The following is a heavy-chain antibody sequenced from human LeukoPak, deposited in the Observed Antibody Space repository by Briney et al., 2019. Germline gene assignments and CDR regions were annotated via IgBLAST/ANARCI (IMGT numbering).Heavy chain of an antibody. D-gene: IGHD5-18*01. V-gene: IGHV1-8*01. CDR3: ARVGVDTAMVIYYYYYMDV. Sequence: GASVTVSCKASGYTFTSYDINWVRQATGQGLEWMGWMNPNSGNTGYAQKFQGRVTMTRNTSISTAYMELSSLRSEDTAVYYCARVGVDTAMVIYYYYYMDVWGKGTTVTVSS. CDR1: GYTFTSYD. CDR2: MNPNSGNT. J-gene: IGHJ6*03.